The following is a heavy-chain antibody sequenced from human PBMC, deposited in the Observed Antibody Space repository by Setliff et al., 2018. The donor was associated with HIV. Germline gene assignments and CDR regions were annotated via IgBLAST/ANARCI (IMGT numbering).Heavy chain of an antibody. CDR2: INHSGST. J-gene: IGHJ4*02. CDR1: GFTFSSYA. D-gene: IGHD2-2*01. V-gene: IGHV4-34*08. Sequence: PGGSLRLSCAASGFTFSSYAMSWVRQAPGKGLEWIGEINHSGSTNYNPSLKSRVTISVDTSKNQFSLKLTSVTAADTAVYYCVTSSSWSSRLNFWGPGMLVTVSS. CDR3: VTSSSWSSRLNF.